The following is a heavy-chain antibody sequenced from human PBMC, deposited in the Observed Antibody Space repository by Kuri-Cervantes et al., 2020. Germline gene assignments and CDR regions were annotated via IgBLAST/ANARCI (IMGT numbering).Heavy chain of an antibody. V-gene: IGHV1-8*01. CDR1: GYTLTELS. Sequence: ASVKVSCKVSGYTLTELSMHWVRQAPGQGLEWMGWMNPNSGNTGYAQKFQGRVTMTRNTSISTAYMELSSLRSEDTAVYYCARGGWFGELWFDPWGQGTLVTVSS. CDR2: MNPNSGNT. CDR3: ARGGWFGELWFDP. D-gene: IGHD3-10*01. J-gene: IGHJ5*02.